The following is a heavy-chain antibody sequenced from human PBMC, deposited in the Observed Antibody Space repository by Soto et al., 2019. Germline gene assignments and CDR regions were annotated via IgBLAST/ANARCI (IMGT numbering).Heavy chain of an antibody. CDR2: ISYEGSHT. J-gene: IGHJ4*02. CDR1: GFIFSSYG. CDR3: AKEVHCGGGSCSWSEGFDY. Sequence: QVQLVESGGGVVQPGRSLRLSCAASGFIFSSYGMHWVRQAPGKGLEWVAVISYEGSHTYYADSVKGRFTISRDKSKNTRYLRMNSLRPEDTAVYYCAKEVHCGGGSCSWSEGFDYWGQGTLLTVSS. V-gene: IGHV3-30*18. D-gene: IGHD2-15*01.